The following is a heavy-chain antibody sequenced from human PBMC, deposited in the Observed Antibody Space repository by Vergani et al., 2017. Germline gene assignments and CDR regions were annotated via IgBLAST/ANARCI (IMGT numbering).Heavy chain of an antibody. J-gene: IGHJ3*02. D-gene: IGHD3-10*01. V-gene: IGHV3-66*01. CDR2: SYSGGST. CDR1: GFTVSSNY. CDR3: ARDRGTMVRGVRDAFDI. Sequence: EVQLVESGGGLVQPGGSLRLSCAASGFTVSSNYMSWVRQAPGKGLEWVSVSYSGGSTYYADSVKGRFTISRDNSKNTLYLQMNSLRAEDTAVDYCARDRGTMVRGVRDAFDIWGQGTMVTVSS.